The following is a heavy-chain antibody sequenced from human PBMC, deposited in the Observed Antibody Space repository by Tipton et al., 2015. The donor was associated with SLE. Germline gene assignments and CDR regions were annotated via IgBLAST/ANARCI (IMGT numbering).Heavy chain of an antibody. CDR3: ARGDGGATDWYFDL. CDR1: GYSISSGYY. J-gene: IGHJ2*01. D-gene: IGHD1-26*01. Sequence: TLSLTCTVSGYSISSGYYWGWLRQPPGKGLEWIGRIYHSGSTYYNPSLKSRVTISVDTSKNQFSLKLSSVTAADTAVYYCARGDGGATDWYFDLWGRGTLVTVSS. V-gene: IGHV4-38-2*02. CDR2: IYHSGST.